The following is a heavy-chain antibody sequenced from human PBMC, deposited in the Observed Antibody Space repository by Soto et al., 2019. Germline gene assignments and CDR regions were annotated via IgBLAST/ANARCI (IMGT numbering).Heavy chain of an antibody. Sequence: SETLSLTXTVSGGSISSSSYYWGWIRQPPGKGLEWIGSIYYSGSTYYNPSLKSRVTISVDTSKNQFSLKLSSVTAADTAVYYCARHPYYAYVWGSYRPRYYYYGMDVWGQGTTVTVS. CDR1: GGSISSSSYY. J-gene: IGHJ6*02. D-gene: IGHD3-16*02. V-gene: IGHV4-39*01. CDR2: IYYSGST. CDR3: ARHPYYAYVWGSYRPRYYYYGMDV.